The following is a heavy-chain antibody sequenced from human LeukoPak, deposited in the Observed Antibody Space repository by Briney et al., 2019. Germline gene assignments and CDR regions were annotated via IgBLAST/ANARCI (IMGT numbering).Heavy chain of an antibody. J-gene: IGHJ6*03. Sequence: PGGSLRLSCAASGFTFRNYGIHWVRQAPGKGLEWVAVISYDGSNKYYADSVKGRFTISRDNSKNTLYLQMNSLRAEDTAVYYCAKAGLGSGWYGADYYYYYMDVWGKGTTVTVSS. V-gene: IGHV3-30*18. D-gene: IGHD6-19*01. CDR1: GFTFRNYG. CDR3: AKAGLGSGWYGADYYYYYMDV. CDR2: ISYDGSNK.